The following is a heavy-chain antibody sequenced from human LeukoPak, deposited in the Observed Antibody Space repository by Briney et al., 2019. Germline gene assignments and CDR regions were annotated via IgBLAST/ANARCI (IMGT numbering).Heavy chain of an antibody. CDR3: AELGITMIGGV. D-gene: IGHD3-10*02. CDR2: ISGTGGRT. V-gene: IGHV3-23*01. J-gene: IGHJ6*04. Sequence: PGGSLRLSCAASGFTFSSYAMNWVRQAPGKGLEWVSVISGTGGRTYYADSVKGRFTISRDNSKNTLYLQMNSLRAEDTAVYYCAELGITMIGGVWGKGTTVTISS. CDR1: GFTFSSYA.